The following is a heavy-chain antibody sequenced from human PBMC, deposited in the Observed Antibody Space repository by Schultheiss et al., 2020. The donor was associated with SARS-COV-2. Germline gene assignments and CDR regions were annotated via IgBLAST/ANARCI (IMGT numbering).Heavy chain of an antibody. J-gene: IGHJ2*01. CDR3: ASTGDYGRYFDL. D-gene: IGHD4-17*01. V-gene: IGHV4-39*07. CDR2: VEYTGTT. CDR1: GGSISSSSYY. Sequence: SETLSLTCTVSGGSISSSSYYWGWIRQPPGKGLECIASVEYTGTTYYNPSLKSRVTMSVDTSRNQFSLKLSSVTAADTAVYYCASTGDYGRYFDLWGRGTLVTVSS.